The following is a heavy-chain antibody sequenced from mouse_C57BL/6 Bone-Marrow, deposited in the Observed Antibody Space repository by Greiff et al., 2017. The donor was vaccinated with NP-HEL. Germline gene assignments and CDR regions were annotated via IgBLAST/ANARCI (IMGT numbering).Heavy chain of an antibody. CDR3: ARQSSGGAMDY. J-gene: IGHJ4*01. V-gene: IGHV1-64*01. D-gene: IGHD1-1*01. Sequence: VQLQQPGAELVKPGASVKLSCKASGYTFTSYWMHWVKQRPGQGLEWIGMIHPTSGSTNYNEKFKSKATLTVDKSSSTAYMQLSSLTSEDSAVYYCARQSSGGAMDYWGQGTSVTVSS. CDR1: GYTFTSYW. CDR2: IHPTSGST.